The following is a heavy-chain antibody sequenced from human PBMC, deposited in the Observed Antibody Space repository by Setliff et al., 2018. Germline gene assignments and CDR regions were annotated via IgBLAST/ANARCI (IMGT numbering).Heavy chain of an antibody. CDR2: ISGYNGNT. CDR3: SRDKLWLMGYYYYYYMDV. D-gene: IGHD5-18*01. CDR1: GYTFTSYG. V-gene: IGHV1-18*01. J-gene: IGHJ6*03. Sequence: ASVKVSCKASGYTFTSYGFSWVRQAPGQGLEWMGWISGYNGNTNYAQKVQGRVTMTTDTSTGTIYMELRSLRADDTAVYYCSRDKLWLMGYYYYYYMDVWGKGTTVTVSS.